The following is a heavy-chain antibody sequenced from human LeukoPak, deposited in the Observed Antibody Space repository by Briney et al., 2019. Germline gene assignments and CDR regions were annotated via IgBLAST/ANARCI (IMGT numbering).Heavy chain of an antibody. D-gene: IGHD3-22*01. J-gene: IGHJ4*02. CDR2: VSGDGFST. Sequence: PGGSLRLSCAASGFTFSTYAMSWLRQAPGKGLEWVSAVSGDGFSTFYADSVKGGFSISRDNSKNTLYLQMNSLRAADTAVYYCAKFRVVTTSRGVGLDYWGQGALVTVSS. V-gene: IGHV3-23*01. CDR3: AKFRVVTTSRGVGLDY. CDR1: GFTFSTYA.